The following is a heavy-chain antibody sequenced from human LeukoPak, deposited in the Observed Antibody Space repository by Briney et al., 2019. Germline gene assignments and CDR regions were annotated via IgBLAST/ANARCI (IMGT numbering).Heavy chain of an antibody. CDR2: ISGGHGGT. D-gene: IGHD1/OR15-1a*01. CDR1: GFTFSSYA. Sequence: GGSQRLSCAASGFTFSSYAMSWVRQAPGKGLEWVSSISGGHGGTYYADSVKGRFTISRDDSKNTLYLQVNSLRAEDTAVYYCAKGQYASGWNSGNYWGQGTLVTVSS. CDR3: AKGQYASGWNSGNY. J-gene: IGHJ4*02. V-gene: IGHV3-23*01.